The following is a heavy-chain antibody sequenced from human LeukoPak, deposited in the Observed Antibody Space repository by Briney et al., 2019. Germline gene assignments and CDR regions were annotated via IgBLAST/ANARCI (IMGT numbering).Heavy chain of an antibody. CDR1: GGTFSSYA. CDR3: ASYPRPPRGGYRLDY. J-gene: IGHJ4*02. Sequence: SVKVSCKASGGTFSSYAISWVRRAPEQGLEWMGGIIPIFGTANYAQEFQGRVTITADESTSTAYMELSSLRSEDTAVYYCASYPRPPRGGYRLDYWGQGTLVTVSS. V-gene: IGHV1-69*13. D-gene: IGHD3-22*01. CDR2: IIPIFGTA.